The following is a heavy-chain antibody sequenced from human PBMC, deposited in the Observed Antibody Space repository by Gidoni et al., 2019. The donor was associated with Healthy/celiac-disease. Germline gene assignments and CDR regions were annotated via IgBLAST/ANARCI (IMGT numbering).Heavy chain of an antibody. CDR1: GFTFSSYA. Sequence: GGGLVQPGGSLRLSCAASGFTFSSYAMSWVRQAPGKGLAWVSAISGSGGSTYYADSVKGRFTISRDNSKNTLYLQMNSLRAEDTAVYYCAKEGDIVLVVYANPIFWGQGTLVTVSS. V-gene: IGHV3-23*01. J-gene: IGHJ4*02. CDR3: AKEGDIVLVVYANPIF. D-gene: IGHD2-8*02. CDR2: ISGSGGST.